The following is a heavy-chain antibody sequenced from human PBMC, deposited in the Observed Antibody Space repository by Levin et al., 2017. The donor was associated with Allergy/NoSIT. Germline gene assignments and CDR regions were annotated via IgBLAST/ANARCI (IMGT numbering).Heavy chain of an antibody. J-gene: IGHJ4*02. CDR2: ISGPSATI. CDR1: GFPFSNYV. CDR3: VGYSSSWATFDY. D-gene: IGHD6-13*01. Sequence: ASVKVSCAASGFPFSNYVMNWVRQAPGKGLEWVAYISGPSATIYFADSVKGRFIISRDNAKDSLYLQMNSLRDDDTAVYYCVGYSSSWATFDYWGQGSLVSVSS. V-gene: IGHV3-48*02.